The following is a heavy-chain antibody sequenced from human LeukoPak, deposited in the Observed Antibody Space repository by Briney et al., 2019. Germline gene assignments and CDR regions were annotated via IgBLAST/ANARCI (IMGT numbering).Heavy chain of an antibody. CDR3: ARGVRFLENFDY. Sequence: GRSLRLSCAASGFTFSSYAMHWVRQAPGKGLEWVAVISYDGSNKYYADSVKGRFTISRDNSKNTLYLQMNSLRAEDTAAYYCARGVRFLENFDYWGQGTLVTVSS. CDR1: GFTFSSYA. J-gene: IGHJ4*02. CDR2: ISYDGSNK. D-gene: IGHD3-3*01. V-gene: IGHV3-30*04.